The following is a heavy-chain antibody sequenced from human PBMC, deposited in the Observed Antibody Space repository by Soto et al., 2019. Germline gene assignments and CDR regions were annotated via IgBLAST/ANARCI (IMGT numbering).Heavy chain of an antibody. CDR3: ARSPPFYDILTGPKRGRLDP. Sequence: ASVKVSCKASGYTFTSYDINWVRQATGQGLEWMGWMNPNSGNTGYAQKFQGRVTMTRNTSISTAYMELSSLRSEDTAVYYCARSPPFYDILTGPKRGRLDPWGQGTLVTVSS. CDR1: GYTFTSYD. V-gene: IGHV1-8*01. CDR2: MNPNSGNT. D-gene: IGHD3-9*01. J-gene: IGHJ5*02.